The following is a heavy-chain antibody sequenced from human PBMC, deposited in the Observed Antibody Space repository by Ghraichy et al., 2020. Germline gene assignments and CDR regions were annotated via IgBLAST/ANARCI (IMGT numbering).Heavy chain of an antibody. J-gene: IGHJ6*02. Sequence: GGSLRLSCVASGFSFSSYDMNWVRQAPGKGLEWVSYISSNSGSMNYVDSVRGRFTISRDNAKASLYLQMNSLRDEDTALYYCARMSARGMDVWGQGTTVTVSS. CDR3: ARMSARGMDV. D-gene: IGHD6-13*01. CDR2: ISSNSGSM. CDR1: GFSFSSYD. V-gene: IGHV3-48*02.